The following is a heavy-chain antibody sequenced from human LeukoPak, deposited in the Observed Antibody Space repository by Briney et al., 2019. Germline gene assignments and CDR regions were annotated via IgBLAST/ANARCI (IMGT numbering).Heavy chain of an antibody. V-gene: IGHV1-8*01. CDR1: GYTFTSYD. J-gene: IGHJ5*02. CDR3: ARVGLASGYDFWSGYYHPHNWFDP. D-gene: IGHD3-3*01. CDR2: MNPNSGNT. Sequence: ASVKVSCKASGYTFTSYDINWVRQATGQGLEWMGWMNPNSGNTGYAQKFQGRVTMTRDMSTSTVYMELSSLRSEDTAVYYCARVGLASGYDFWSGYYHPHNWFDPWGQGTLVTVSS.